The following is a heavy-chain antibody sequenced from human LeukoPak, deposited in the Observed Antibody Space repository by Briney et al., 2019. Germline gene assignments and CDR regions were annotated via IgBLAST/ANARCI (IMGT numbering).Heavy chain of an antibody. CDR1: GYIFTSYS. D-gene: IGHD7-27*01. CDR2: IYPYDSEI. J-gene: IGHJ4*02. Sequence: AESLKSSCKGSGYIFTSYSIAWVRQMPGKGLEWMGVIYPYDSEIRYSPSFQGQVTISADKSISTAYLQWSSLKASDTAMYYCARPNWARRYFDYWGQGTLVTVSS. V-gene: IGHV5-51*01. CDR3: ARPNWARRYFDY.